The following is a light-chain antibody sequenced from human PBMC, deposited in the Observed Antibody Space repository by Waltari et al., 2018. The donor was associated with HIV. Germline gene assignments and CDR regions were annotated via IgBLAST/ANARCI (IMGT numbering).Light chain of an antibody. CDR1: KSVLYSSNNKNY. J-gene: IGKJ1*01. CDR3: QQYYSTPWT. V-gene: IGKV4-1*01. Sequence: DIVITQSSDSLAVFLRERVSINWKSSKSVLYSSNNKNYLFWYQPKPGQPPMLLISWASTPEPGVPDRFSGSGSVTDFTLTISILQAEDVAVYYCQQYYSTPWTFGQGTKVEIK. CDR2: WAS.